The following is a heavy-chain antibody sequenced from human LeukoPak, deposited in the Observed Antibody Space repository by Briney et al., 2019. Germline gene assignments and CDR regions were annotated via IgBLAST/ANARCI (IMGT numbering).Heavy chain of an antibody. D-gene: IGHD5-18*01. J-gene: IGHJ4*02. Sequence: VASVKVSCKASGYTFTSYNMHWVRQAPGQGLEWMGIINPSGGNTNYAQKFQGRVTMTRDTSTSTVYMELSSLRSEDTAVYYCASPAIEVWSFDYWGQGTLVTVSS. CDR3: ASPAIEVWSFDY. CDR2: INPSGGNT. CDR1: GYTFTSYN. V-gene: IGHV1-46*01.